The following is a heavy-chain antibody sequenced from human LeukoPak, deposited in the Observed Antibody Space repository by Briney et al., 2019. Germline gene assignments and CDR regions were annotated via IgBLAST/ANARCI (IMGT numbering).Heavy chain of an antibody. J-gene: IGHJ5*02. CDR2: INPGGATT. D-gene: IGHD2-2*01. CDR1: GYTFTSYN. V-gene: IGHV1-46*01. Sequence: ASVTVSCTASGYTFTSYNMHWVRQAPGQGLEWMGVINPGGATTSYAQKFQGRVTMTRDTSTSTVYMELSSLTSEDTAVYYCARDSCSTNCYNWFDPWGQGTLVTVSS. CDR3: ARDSCSTNCYNWFDP.